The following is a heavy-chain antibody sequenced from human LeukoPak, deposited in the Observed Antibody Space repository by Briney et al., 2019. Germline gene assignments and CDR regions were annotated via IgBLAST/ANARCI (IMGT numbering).Heavy chain of an antibody. CDR1: GYTFNSYW. D-gene: IGHD4-17*01. CDR3: ARRTYGDGDYYFDY. J-gene: IGHJ4*02. CDR2: IHPGDSDT. V-gene: IGHV5-51*01. Sequence: GESLKISCKGSGYTFNSYWIGWVRQKPGKGLEWMGIIHPGDSDTRYSPSFQGQVTISADKSISTAYLQWSSLKASDTAMCYCARRTYGDGDYYFDYWGQGTLVTVSS.